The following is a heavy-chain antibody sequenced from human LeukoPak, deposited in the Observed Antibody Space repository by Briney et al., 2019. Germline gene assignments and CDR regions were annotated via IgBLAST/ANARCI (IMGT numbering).Heavy chain of an antibody. J-gene: IGHJ6*02. D-gene: IGHD2-8*01. Sequence: GSVSVSCTASGYTFTSYGISWVRQAPGQGLEWMGWISADNGNTNYAQKLQGRVTMTTDTSTNTAYMELRSLRSDDTAVYYCARDGVSGLRSEYYYYGMDVWGQGTTVTVSS. CDR2: ISADNGNT. CDR1: GYTFTSYG. CDR3: ARDGVSGLRSEYYYYGMDV. V-gene: IGHV1-18*01.